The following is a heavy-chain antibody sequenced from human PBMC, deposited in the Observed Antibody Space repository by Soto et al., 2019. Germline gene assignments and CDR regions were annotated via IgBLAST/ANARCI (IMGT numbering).Heavy chain of an antibody. J-gene: IGHJ4*02. Sequence: EVPLVESGGGLVQPGGSLRLSCAASGFTFSSYDMHWVRQATGKGLEWVSAIGTAGDTYYPGSVKGRFTISRENAKNSLYLQMNSLRAGDTAVYYCARGSSGSVDLDYWGQGTLVTVSS. D-gene: IGHD6-19*01. CDR2: IGTAGDT. V-gene: IGHV3-13*01. CDR3: ARGSSGSVDLDY. CDR1: GFTFSSYD.